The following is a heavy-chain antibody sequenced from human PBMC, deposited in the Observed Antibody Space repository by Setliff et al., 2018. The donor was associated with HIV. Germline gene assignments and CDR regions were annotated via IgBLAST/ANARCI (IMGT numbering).Heavy chain of an antibody. CDR1: GASIDRFF. CDR3: ARGSGRFCSGGRCSAFDY. J-gene: IGHJ4*02. Sequence: SETLSLTCTVSGASIDRFFWSWIRQPPGKGLEWSGSIYQTGTTYYNPSLKSRVTISVDTSQNQFSLRLSSVTAADTAVYYCARGSGRFCSGGRCSAFDYWGQGTLVTVSS. D-gene: IGHD2-15*01. CDR2: IYQTGTT. V-gene: IGHV4-38-2*02.